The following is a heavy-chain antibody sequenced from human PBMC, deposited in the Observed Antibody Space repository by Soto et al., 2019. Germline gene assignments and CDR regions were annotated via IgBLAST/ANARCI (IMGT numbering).Heavy chain of an antibody. CDR2: INPSSGST. CDR3: TGAQALAIHDN. V-gene: IGHV1-46*02. CDR1: GYTFNSYY. D-gene: IGHD3-22*01. J-gene: IGHJ4*02. Sequence: VPVKVSCKASGYTFNSYYIHWVRQSPGQGLEWMGTINPSSGSTTYTQKFQGRVTMTRDTSTSTVYMELSSLRSEDTAVYHCTGAQALAIHDNWGQGTLVTVSS.